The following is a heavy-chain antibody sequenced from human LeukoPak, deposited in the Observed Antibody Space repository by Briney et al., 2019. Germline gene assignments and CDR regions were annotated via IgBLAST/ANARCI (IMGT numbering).Heavy chain of an antibody. CDR3: ARARLSRRYDSSGYYYEGGYFDY. J-gene: IGHJ4*02. Sequence: SETLSLTCTVSGGSISSYYWSWIRQPPGKGLEWIGYIYYSGSTNYNPSLKSRVTISVDTSKNQFSQKLSSVTAADTAVYYCARARLSRRYDSSGYYYEGGYFDYWGQGTLVTVSS. CDR1: GGSISSYY. CDR2: IYYSGST. V-gene: IGHV4-59*01. D-gene: IGHD3-22*01.